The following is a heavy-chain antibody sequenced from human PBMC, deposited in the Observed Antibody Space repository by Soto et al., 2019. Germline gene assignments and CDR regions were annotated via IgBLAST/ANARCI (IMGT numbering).Heavy chain of an antibody. CDR2: IYSGGST. D-gene: IGHD1-26*01. Sequence: EVQLVESGGGLVQPGGSLRLSCAASGFTVSSNYMSWVRQAPGKGLGWVSVIYSGGSTYYADSVKGRFTISRDNSKNTLYLQMNSLRAEDTAVYYCARDLVGATTEYFQHWGQGTLVTVSS. J-gene: IGHJ1*01. CDR3: ARDLVGATTEYFQH. CDR1: GFTVSSNY. V-gene: IGHV3-66*01.